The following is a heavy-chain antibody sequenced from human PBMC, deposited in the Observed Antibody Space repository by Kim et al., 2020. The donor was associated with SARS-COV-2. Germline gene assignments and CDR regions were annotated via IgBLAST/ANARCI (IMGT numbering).Heavy chain of an antibody. CDR3: ARTRGLYDYVPEAGYYFDY. CDR2: IIPIFGTA. D-gene: IGHD3-16*01. CDR1: GGTFSSYA. J-gene: IGHJ4*02. Sequence: SVKVSCKASGGTFSSYAISWVRQAPGQGLEWMGGIIPIFGTANYAQKFQGRVTITADESTSTAYMELSSLRSEDTAVYYCARTRGLYDYVPEAGYYFDYWGQGTLVTVSS. V-gene: IGHV1-69*13.